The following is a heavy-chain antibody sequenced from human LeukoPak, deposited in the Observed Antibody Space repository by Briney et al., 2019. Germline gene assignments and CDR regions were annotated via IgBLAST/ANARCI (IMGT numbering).Heavy chain of an antibody. CDR3: ARGGWNKFDY. Sequence: SETLSLTCTVSGGSISSYYWSWIRQPPGKGLEWIGFIFYSGTTNYNPSLKSRVTISVDTSKNQFSLKLSSATAADTAVYYCARGGWNKFDYWGQGTLVTVSS. CDR2: IFYSGTT. D-gene: IGHD3-22*01. V-gene: IGHV4-59*01. CDR1: GGSISSYY. J-gene: IGHJ4*02.